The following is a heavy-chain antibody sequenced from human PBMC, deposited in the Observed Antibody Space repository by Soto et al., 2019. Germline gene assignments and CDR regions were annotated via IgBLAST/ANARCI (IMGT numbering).Heavy chain of an antibody. CDR2: INPNSGGT. V-gene: IGHV1-2*02. J-gene: IGHJ4*02. D-gene: IGHD3-22*01. CDR1: GYTFTGYY. Sequence: GASVKVSCKASGYTFTGYYMHWVREAPGQGLEWMGWINPNSGGTNYAQKFQGRVTMTRDTSISTAYMELSRLRSDDTAVYYCARAPFREIVVVITHWGQGTLVTVSS. CDR3: ARAPFREIVVVITH.